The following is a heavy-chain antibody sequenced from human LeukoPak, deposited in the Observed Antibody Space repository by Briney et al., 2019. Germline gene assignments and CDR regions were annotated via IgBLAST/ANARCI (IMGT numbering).Heavy chain of an antibody. V-gene: IGHV3-53*01. CDR1: GFTFSSYS. CDR2: IYSGGST. D-gene: IGHD4/OR15-4a*01. J-gene: IGHJ4*02. CDR3: ARWSYGGVDY. Sequence: GGSLRLSCAASGFTFSSYSMNWVRQAPGKGLEWVSLIYSGGSTNYADSVKGRFTISRDNSKNTLYLQMNSLRAEDTAVYYCARWSYGGVDYWGQGTLVTVPS.